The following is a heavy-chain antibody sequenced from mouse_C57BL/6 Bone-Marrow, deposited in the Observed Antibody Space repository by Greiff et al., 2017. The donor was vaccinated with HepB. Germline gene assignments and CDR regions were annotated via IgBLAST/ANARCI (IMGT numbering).Heavy chain of an antibody. CDR2: INPNYGTT. Sequence: EVKLQQSGPELVKPGASVKISCKASGYSFTDYNMNWVKQSNGKSLEWIGVINPNYGTTSYNQKFKGKATLTVDQSSSTAYMQLNSLTSEDSAVYYCASVRNYDNYAMDYWGQGTSVTVSS. CDR3: ASVRNYDNYAMDY. D-gene: IGHD2-4*01. J-gene: IGHJ4*01. CDR1: GYSFTDYN. V-gene: IGHV1-39*01.